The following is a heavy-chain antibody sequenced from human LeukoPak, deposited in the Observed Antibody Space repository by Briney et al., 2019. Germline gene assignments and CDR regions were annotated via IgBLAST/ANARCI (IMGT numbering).Heavy chain of an antibody. CDR1: GGTFSSYA. J-gene: IGHJ4*02. V-gene: IGHV1-69*13. D-gene: IGHD5-24*01. CDR3: AREREPLLEYDY. CDR2: IIPIFGTA. Sequence: SMKVSCKASGGTFSSYAISWVRQAPGQGLEWMGGIIPIFGTANYAQKFQGRVTITADESTSTAYMELSSLRSEDTAVYYCAREREPLLEYDYWGQGTLVTVSS.